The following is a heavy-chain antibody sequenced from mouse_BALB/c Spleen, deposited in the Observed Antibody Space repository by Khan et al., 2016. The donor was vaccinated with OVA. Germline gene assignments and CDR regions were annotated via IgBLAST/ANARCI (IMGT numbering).Heavy chain of an antibody. CDR2: MWGDGTT. V-gene: IGHV2-6-1*01. CDR1: GFSLTDYG. J-gene: IGHJ4*01. Sequence: VQLVESGPGLVAPSQSLSITCTISGFSLTDYGIHWVRQPPGKGLEWLVLMWGDGTTSYNSALKSRLTISKDNSKSQVFLKMNSLQTDDKAMYFCARQPYYHYNVMDYWGQGTSVTVSS. CDR3: ARQPYYHYNVMDY. D-gene: IGHD2-10*01.